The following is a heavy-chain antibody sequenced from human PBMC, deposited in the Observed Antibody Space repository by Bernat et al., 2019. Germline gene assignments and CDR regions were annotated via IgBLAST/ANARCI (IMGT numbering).Heavy chain of an antibody. V-gene: IGHV3-21*05. CDR3: AREGMAYCSSTSCPLDY. CDR1: GFTFSSYS. J-gene: IGHJ4*02. Sequence: EVQLVESGGGLVKPGGSLRLSCAASGFTFSSYSLNWVRQAPGTGLEWVSYISGSSSYIYYADSVKGRFTISRDNAKNSLYLRMNSLRVEDTAVYYCAREGMAYCSSTSCPLDYWGQGTLVTVSS. D-gene: IGHD2-2*01. CDR2: ISGSSSYI.